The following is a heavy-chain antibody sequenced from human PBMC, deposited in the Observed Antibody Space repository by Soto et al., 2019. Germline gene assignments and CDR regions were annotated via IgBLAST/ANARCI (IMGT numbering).Heavy chain of an antibody. CDR2: INTGSNGK. CDR3: AREENFIQDLDY. J-gene: IGHJ4*02. CDR1: GFTFSTYP. D-gene: IGHD2-21*01. Sequence: GGSLRLFCAASGFTFSTYPMNWVRQTPGKGLEWVSSINTGSNGKFYGVSVKGRFTISRDNDKNSLYLQMDSLRAEDTAVYYGAREENFIQDLDYWGQGTLVPVSS. V-gene: IGHV3-21*01.